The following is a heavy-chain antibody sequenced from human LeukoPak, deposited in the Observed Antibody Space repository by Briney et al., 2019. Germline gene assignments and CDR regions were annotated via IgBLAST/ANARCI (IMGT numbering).Heavy chain of an antibody. CDR1: GFTFSSYW. V-gene: IGHV3-74*01. J-gene: IGHJ3*02. CDR3: ARARSSYGYGDAFDI. D-gene: IGHD5-18*01. CDR2: IKSDGSNT. Sequence: GGSLRLSCAASGFTFSSYWMHWVRQAPGKGLVWVSRIKSDGSNTGYADSVKGRFTISRDNAKNTLYLQMNSLRAEDTAVYYCARARSSYGYGDAFDIWGQGTMVTVSS.